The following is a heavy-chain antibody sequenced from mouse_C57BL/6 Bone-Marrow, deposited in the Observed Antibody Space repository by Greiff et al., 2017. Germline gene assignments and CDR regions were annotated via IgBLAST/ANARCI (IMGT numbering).Heavy chain of an antibody. D-gene: IGHD1-1*01. V-gene: IGHV3-6*01. CDR2: ISYDGSN. CDR1: GHSITSGYY. Sequence: EVQLVESGPGLVKPFQSLSLTCSVTGHSITSGYYWTWIWQFPGNKLEWMVYISYDGSNNYNPSLKNRISITRDTSKNQFFLKLNSVTTEDTAAYYCARGDYYGSRDYAMDYWGQGTSVTVSS. CDR3: ARGDYYGSRDYAMDY. J-gene: IGHJ4*01.